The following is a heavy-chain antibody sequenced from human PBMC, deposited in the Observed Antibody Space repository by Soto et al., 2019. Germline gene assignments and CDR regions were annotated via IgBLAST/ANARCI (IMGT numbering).Heavy chain of an antibody. CDR1: GFPFSSYW. J-gene: IGHJ4*02. D-gene: IGHD3-9*01. CDR2: ISGDGVTT. Sequence: EVQLVESGGDLVQRGGSLRLSCAASGFPFSSYWMHWVRHTPGKGLDWVARISGDGVTTYYADSVTGRFTVSRDNAKNTLYLQISGLRAEDTAVYYCARDYYGLLTGYYTDYWGQGTLVCVSS. CDR3: ARDYYGLLTGYYTDY. V-gene: IGHV3-74*01.